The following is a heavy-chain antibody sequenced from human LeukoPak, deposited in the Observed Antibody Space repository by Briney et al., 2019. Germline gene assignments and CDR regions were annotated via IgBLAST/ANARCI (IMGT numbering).Heavy chain of an antibody. Sequence: GGSLRLSCAASGFTFSSYSMNWVRQAPGKGLEWVAAISYDGSDKCYADSVQGRFTISRDNSKNTLYLQMSSLRAEDTAVYYCAKGPLHVSLVFDYWGQGTLVTVSS. CDR1: GFTFSSYS. V-gene: IGHV3-30*18. CDR2: ISYDGSDK. D-gene: IGHD4-11*01. CDR3: AKGPLHVSLVFDY. J-gene: IGHJ4*02.